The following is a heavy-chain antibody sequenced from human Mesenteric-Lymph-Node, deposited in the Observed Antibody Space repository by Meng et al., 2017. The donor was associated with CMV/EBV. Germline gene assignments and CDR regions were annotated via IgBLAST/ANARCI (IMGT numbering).Heavy chain of an antibody. CDR2: INHSGST. V-gene: IGHV4-34*01. D-gene: IGHD3-9*01. CDR3: ARGSSYDILTGYFDY. CDR1: GGSFSGYY. J-gene: IGHJ4*02. Sequence: QVVLHQGGAGLLKPSEPLAVTWAVYGGSFSGYYWNWIRQSPEKGLEWIGEINHSGSTTYNPSFTSRIIISVDTSTNQISLNMSSVTAADTAVYYCARGSSYDILTGYFDYWGQGALVTVSS.